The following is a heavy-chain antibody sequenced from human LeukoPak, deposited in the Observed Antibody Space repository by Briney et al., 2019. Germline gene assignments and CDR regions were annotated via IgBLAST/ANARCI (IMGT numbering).Heavy chain of an antibody. J-gene: IGHJ3*02. CDR2: ISYDGSNK. CDR1: GFTFSSYP. V-gene: IGHV3-30-3*01. CDR3: ARDEYSPPWAFDI. Sequence: HPGRSLRLSCAASGFTFSSYPMHWVRQAPGKGLEWVAFISYDGSNKYYADSVKGRFTISRDSSKNSLYLQMNSLRAEDTAVYYCARDEYSPPWAFDIWGQGTMVTVSS. D-gene: IGHD5-18*01.